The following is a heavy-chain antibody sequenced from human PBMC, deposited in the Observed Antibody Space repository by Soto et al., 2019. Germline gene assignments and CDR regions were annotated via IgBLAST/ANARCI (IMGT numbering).Heavy chain of an antibody. CDR1: GYTFTSYY. Sequence: GASVKVSCKASGYTFTSYYMHWVRQAPGQGLEWMGIINPSGGSTSYAQKFQGRVTMTRDTSTSTVYMELSSLRSEDTAVYYCARDLLGYCISTSCYDFDYWGQGTLVTVSS. CDR3: ARDLLGYCISTSCYDFDY. V-gene: IGHV1-46*01. CDR2: INPSGGST. D-gene: IGHD2-2*01. J-gene: IGHJ4*02.